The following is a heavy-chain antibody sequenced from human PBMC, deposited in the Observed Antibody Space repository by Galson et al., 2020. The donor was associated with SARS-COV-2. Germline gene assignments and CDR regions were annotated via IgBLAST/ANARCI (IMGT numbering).Heavy chain of an antibody. CDR1: GFIFRTHG. Sequence: GESLKISCAVSGFIFRTHGMHWVRQAPGKGLEWVAVMSYDGSNKYYVDSVKGRFSISRDNSKDTLFLQMNSLGTDDTAVYYWVRDRSIAVAEAPTDYFDYWGQGTLVTVSS. V-gene: IGHV3-30*03. D-gene: IGHD6-19*01. CDR2: MSYDGSNK. CDR3: VRDRSIAVAEAPTDYFDY. J-gene: IGHJ4*02.